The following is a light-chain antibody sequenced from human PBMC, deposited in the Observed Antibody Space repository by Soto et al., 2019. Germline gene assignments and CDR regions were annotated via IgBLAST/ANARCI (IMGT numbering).Light chain of an antibody. Sequence: DIRMTQSPSTLSASVGDRVTITCRASQNINTWVAWYQQKPGHAPKLLMYHASSLESGVASRFSGSGSGTEFTLSISSLQPDDFATYFCQQYQSFSTFAGGTKVEVK. CDR3: QQYQSFST. CDR1: QNINTW. V-gene: IGKV1-5*01. CDR2: HAS. J-gene: IGKJ4*01.